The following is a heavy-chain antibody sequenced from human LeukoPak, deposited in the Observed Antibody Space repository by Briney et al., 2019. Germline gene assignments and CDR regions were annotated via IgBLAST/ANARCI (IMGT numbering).Heavy chain of an antibody. CDR1: GYTFTSYG. CDR3: ARSSRLGATTQAWDY. Sequence: ASVKVSCKASGYTFTSYGISWGRQAPGQGLEWMGWISAYNGNTNYAQKLQGRVTMTTDTSTSTAYMELRSLRSDDTAVYYCARSSRLGATTQAWDYWGQGTLVTVSS. CDR2: ISAYNGNT. V-gene: IGHV1-18*01. J-gene: IGHJ4*02. D-gene: IGHD1-26*01.